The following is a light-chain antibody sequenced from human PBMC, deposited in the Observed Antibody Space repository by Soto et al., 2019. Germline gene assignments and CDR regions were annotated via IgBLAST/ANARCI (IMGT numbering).Light chain of an antibody. CDR2: GAS. V-gene: IGKV3-20*01. CDR1: QSINSRY. CDR3: QQFGSSPGFT. Sequence: EIVLTQSPGTLSLSPGERATLSCRASQSINSRYLAWYQQKPGQAPRLLIYGASSRATGIPDRFIGSGSGTDFTLTISRLEPEDFAVYYCQQFGSSPGFTFGPGTKVDIK. J-gene: IGKJ3*01.